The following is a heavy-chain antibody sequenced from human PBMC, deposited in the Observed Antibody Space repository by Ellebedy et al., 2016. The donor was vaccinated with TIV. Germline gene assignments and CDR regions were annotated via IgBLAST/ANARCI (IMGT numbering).Heavy chain of an antibody. J-gene: IGHJ6*02. CDR3: ATGRPSSGYYAARVEYYYYGMDV. CDR2: IIPILGIA. Sequence: SVKVSXXASGGTFSSYAISWVRQAPGQGLEWMGRIIPILGIANYAQKFQGRVTMTEDTSTDTAYMELSSLRSEDTAVYYCATGRPSSGYYAARVEYYYYGMDVWGQGTTVTVSS. CDR1: GGTFSSYA. V-gene: IGHV1-69*04. D-gene: IGHD3-22*01.